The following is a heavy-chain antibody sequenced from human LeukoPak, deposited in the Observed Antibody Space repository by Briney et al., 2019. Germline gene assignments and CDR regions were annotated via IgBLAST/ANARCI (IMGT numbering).Heavy chain of an antibody. CDR1: GFTFSSYA. CDR3: AKGEHSSSWYVNVVDY. D-gene: IGHD6-13*01. V-gene: IGHV3-30-3*01. J-gene: IGHJ4*02. Sequence: GGSLRLSCAASGFTFSSYAMHWVRQAPGKGLEWVAVISYDGSNKYYADSVKGRFTISRDNSKNTLYLQMNSLRAEDTAVYYCAKGEHSSSWYVNVVDYWGQGTLVIVSS. CDR2: ISYDGSNK.